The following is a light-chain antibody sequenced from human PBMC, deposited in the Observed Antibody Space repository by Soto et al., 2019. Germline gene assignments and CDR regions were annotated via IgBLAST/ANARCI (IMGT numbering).Light chain of an antibody. CDR1: QSVPGNY. CDR2: GAS. Sequence: DIVLTQSPGTLSVSPGEGATLSCRASQSVPGNYLAWLQQKPGQSPRLLIYGASNRATGIPDRFIGSRSGTDFTLTISRVESEDFAVYYCHQYTSPPWTVGQGTKVETK. J-gene: IGKJ1*01. CDR3: HQYTSPPWT. V-gene: IGKV3-20*01.